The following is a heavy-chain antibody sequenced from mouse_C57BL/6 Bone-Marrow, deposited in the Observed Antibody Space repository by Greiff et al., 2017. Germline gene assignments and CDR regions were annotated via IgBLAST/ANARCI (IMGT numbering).Heavy chain of an antibody. CDR1: GFTFSSYG. V-gene: IGHV5-6*01. J-gene: IGHJ3*01. D-gene: IGHD2-2*01. Sequence: EVMLVESGGDLVKPGGSLKLSCAASGFTFSSYGMSWVRQTPDKRLEWVATISSGGSYTAYPDSVTGRFTFSRDNAKNTLYLQMSRLKSEDTAMDCCESPMVTPYWGQGTLVTVAA. CDR2: ISSGGSYT. CDR3: ESPMVTPY.